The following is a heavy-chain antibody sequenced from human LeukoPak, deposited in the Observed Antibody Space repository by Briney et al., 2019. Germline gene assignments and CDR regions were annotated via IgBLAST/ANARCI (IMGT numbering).Heavy chain of an antibody. CDR1: GGSISSNY. CDR2: IYSSGNT. CDR3: ARAPFYSRDGYYFDY. V-gene: IGHV4-4*07. D-gene: IGHD5-24*01. Sequence: SETLSLTCTVSGGSISSNYWSWIRQPAGKGLEYIGRIYSSGNTNYNPSLKSRVTMSVDTSKNQFSLKLSSVTAADTAVYYCARAPFYSRDGYYFDYWGQGTLVTVSS. J-gene: IGHJ4*02.